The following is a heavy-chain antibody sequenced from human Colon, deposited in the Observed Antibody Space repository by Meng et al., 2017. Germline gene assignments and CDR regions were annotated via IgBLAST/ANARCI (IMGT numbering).Heavy chain of an antibody. CDR1: GFTFNSFA. CDR3: GKRISGWYYMDY. CDR2: ITGGGGVT. V-gene: IGHV3-23*01. Sequence: EVQLFESGGGLVQPGGSVRLACAASGFTFNSFARRWVRQTPGKGLEWVSAITGGGGVTYYADSVKGRFTISRDNSKNTLYLQMNSLRAEDTAVYYCGKRISGWYYMDYWGRGTLVTVSS. J-gene: IGHJ4*02. D-gene: IGHD6-19*01.